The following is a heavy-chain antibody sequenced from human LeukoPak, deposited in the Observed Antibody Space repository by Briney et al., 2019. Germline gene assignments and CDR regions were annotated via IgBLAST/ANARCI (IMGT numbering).Heavy chain of an antibody. Sequence: SETLSLTCAVYGGSFSGYYWIWIRQPPGKGLEWTGEINHSGSTNYNPSLKSRVTISVDTSKNQFSLKLSSVTAADTAVYYCARGDDTDTNWFDPWGQGTLVTVST. CDR3: ARGDDTDTNWFDP. CDR1: GGSFSGYY. CDR2: INHSGST. V-gene: IGHV4-34*01. J-gene: IGHJ5*02. D-gene: IGHD5-18*01.